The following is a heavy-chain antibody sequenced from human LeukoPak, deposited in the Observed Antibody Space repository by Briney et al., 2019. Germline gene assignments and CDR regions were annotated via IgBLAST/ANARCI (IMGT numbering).Heavy chain of an antibody. D-gene: IGHD1-26*01. V-gene: IGHV5-51*01. Sequence: GESPLIYSWGSGYSFTSYCIGWGRQMPREGLEGMGIIYPGDSDTRYSPSFQGQAAISADKSISTAYLQWSSLEASDTAMYYCARGSGSYHTAYMNWGQGTLVTVSS. J-gene: IGHJ4*02. CDR1: GYSFTSYC. CDR3: ARGSGSYHTAYMN. CDR2: IYPGDSDT.